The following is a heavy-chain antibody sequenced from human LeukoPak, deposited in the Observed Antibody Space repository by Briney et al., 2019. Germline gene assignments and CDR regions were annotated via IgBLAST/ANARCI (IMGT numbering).Heavy chain of an antibody. CDR3: ARDLHSSGYYIDY. CDR2: IYYSGST. J-gene: IGHJ4*02. Sequence: SETLSLTCTVSGGSISSYYWSWIRQPPGKGLEWIGYIYYSGSTNYNPSLKSRVTISVDTSKNQFSLKLSSVTAADTAVYYCARDLHSSGYYIDYWGQGTLVTVSS. CDR1: GGSISSYY. D-gene: IGHD3-22*01. V-gene: IGHV4-59*12.